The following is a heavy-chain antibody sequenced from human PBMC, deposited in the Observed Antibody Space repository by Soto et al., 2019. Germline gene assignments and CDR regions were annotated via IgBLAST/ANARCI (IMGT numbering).Heavy chain of an antibody. D-gene: IGHD4-17*01. Sequence: ASVKVSCKASGYTFTSYAMRWVRQAPGQRLEWMGWINAGNGNTKYSQKFQGRVTITRDTSASTAYMELSSLRSEDTAVYYCGREGAYGDFSDAFDIWGQGTMVTVSS. CDR1: GYTFTSYA. CDR3: GREGAYGDFSDAFDI. CDR2: INAGNGNT. J-gene: IGHJ3*02. V-gene: IGHV1-3*01.